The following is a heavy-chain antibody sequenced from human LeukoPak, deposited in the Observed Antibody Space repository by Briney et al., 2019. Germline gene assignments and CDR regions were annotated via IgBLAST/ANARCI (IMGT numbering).Heavy chain of an antibody. CDR3: AKFEFNYEANRVFYYFDY. J-gene: IGHJ4*02. D-gene: IGHD2/OR15-2a*01. CDR2: IYPGDSET. Sequence: GESLKISCRVSGYAFASYWIGWVRQVPGKGLEWMGIIYPGDSETKSSPSLQGQVTSSADKSINTAYLQWSSLKASDTAMYYCAKFEFNYEANRVFYYFDYWGQGTLVTVPS. CDR1: GYAFASYW. V-gene: IGHV5-51*01.